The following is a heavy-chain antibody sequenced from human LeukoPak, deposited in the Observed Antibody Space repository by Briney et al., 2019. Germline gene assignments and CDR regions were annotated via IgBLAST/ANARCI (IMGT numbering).Heavy chain of an antibody. Sequence: PGGSLRLSCAASGFTFHHYAIHWVRQVPGKGLEWVSGISWNSASIGYADSVKGRFTISRDNAKNSVYLQTNSLRAEDTAFYYCAKDKAPLYSGYDWDLDFWGQGTLVTVSS. J-gene: IGHJ4*02. CDR1: GFTFHHYA. D-gene: IGHD5-12*01. CDR2: ISWNSASI. V-gene: IGHV3-9*01. CDR3: AKDKAPLYSGYDWDLDF.